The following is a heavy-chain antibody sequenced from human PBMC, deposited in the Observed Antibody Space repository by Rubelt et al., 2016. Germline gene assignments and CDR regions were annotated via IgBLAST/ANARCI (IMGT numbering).Heavy chain of an antibody. CDR1: GYTFTSYG. Sequence: QVQLVQSGAEVKKPGASVKVSCKASGYTFTSYGISWVRQAPGQGLEWMGWISAYNGNTTYAQKLQGRVTSTTDTSTSTAYMELRSLRSDDTAVYYCARDPLPVRGVIMTPTHWGQGTLVTVSS. CDR3: ARDPLPVRGVIMTPTH. J-gene: IGHJ4*02. V-gene: IGHV1-18*01. D-gene: IGHD3-10*01. CDR2: ISAYNGNT.